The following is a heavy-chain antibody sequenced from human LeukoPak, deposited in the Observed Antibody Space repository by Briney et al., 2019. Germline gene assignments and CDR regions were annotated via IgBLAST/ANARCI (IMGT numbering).Heavy chain of an antibody. J-gene: IGHJ3*02. Sequence: GGSLRLSCAASGFTFSSYAMSRVRQAPGKGLEWVSAISGSGGSTYYADSVKGRFTISRDNSKNTLYLQMNSLRAEDTAVYYCTYCSSTSCYIGLAFDIWGQGTMVTVSS. D-gene: IGHD2-2*02. CDR2: ISGSGGST. V-gene: IGHV3-23*01. CDR3: TYCSSTSCYIGLAFDI. CDR1: GFTFSSYA.